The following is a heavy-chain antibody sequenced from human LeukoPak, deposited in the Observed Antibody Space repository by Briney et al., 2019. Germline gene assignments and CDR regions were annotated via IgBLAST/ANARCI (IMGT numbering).Heavy chain of an antibody. D-gene: IGHD2-2*02. CDR2: IYTSGST. CDR3: ARETLYCSSTSCYMYYFDY. V-gene: IGHV4-4*07. J-gene: IGHJ4*02. Sequence: SETLSLTCTVSGGSISSYYWSWIRQPAGKGLEWIGRIYTSGSTNYNPSLKSRVTMSVDTSKNQFSLKLSSVTAADTAVYYCARETLYCSSTSCYMYYFDYWGQGTLVTVSS. CDR1: GGSISSYY.